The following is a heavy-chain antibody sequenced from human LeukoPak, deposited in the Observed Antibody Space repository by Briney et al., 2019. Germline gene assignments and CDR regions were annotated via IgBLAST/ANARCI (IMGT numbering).Heavy chain of an antibody. Sequence: GGSLRLSCAASGFTFSSYAMTWVRQAPGKGLEWVSAISGSGDITYYADSVKGRFTISRDNAKNSLYLQMNSLRTEDTAFYYCAKVSEVTTYYFDYWGQGTPVTVSS. J-gene: IGHJ4*02. CDR2: ISGSGDIT. D-gene: IGHD4-17*01. CDR3: AKVSEVTTYYFDY. V-gene: IGHV3-23*01. CDR1: GFTFSSYA.